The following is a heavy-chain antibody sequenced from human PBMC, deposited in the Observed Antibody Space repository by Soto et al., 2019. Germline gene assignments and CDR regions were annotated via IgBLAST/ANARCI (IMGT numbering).Heavy chain of an antibody. J-gene: IGHJ4*02. V-gene: IGHV4-59*05. D-gene: IGHD3-22*01. Sequence: SETLSLTSTVSGGTISGYGWSWIRQPPGKGLEWIGSIYYSGSTYYNPSLKSRVTISVDTSKNQFSLKLSSVTAADTAVYYCAREGYSSGYSHRSFDYWGQGTLVTVSS. CDR1: GGTISGYG. CDR2: IYYSGST. CDR3: AREGYSSGYSHRSFDY.